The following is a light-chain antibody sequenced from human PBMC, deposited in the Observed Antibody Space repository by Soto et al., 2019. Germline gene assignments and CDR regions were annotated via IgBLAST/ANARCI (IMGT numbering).Light chain of an antibody. CDR2: DIR. CDR1: SSDVGGYKY. Sequence: QSVLTQPASVSGSPGQSITISCTGTSSDVGGYKYVSWYQQHPGKAPKLMIYDIRNRPSGVSNRFSGSKSGNTASLTIFGLQAEDEADYYCSSYTSSSTRVFGTGTKLTVL. CDR3: SSYTSSSTRV. V-gene: IGLV2-14*03. J-gene: IGLJ1*01.